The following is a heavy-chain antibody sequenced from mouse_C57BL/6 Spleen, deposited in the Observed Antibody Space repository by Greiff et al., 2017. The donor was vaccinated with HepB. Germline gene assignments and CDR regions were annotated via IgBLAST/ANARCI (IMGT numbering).Heavy chain of an antibody. CDR2: INPNNGGT. CDR3: ARGGAASWFAY. V-gene: IGHV1-22*01. J-gene: IGHJ3*01. Sequence: VQLKQSGPELVKPGASVKMSCKASGYTFTDYNMHWVKQSHGKSLEWIGYINPNNGGTSYNQKFKGKATLTVNKSSSTAYMELRSLTSADSAVYDCARGGAASWFAYWGQGTLVTVSA. CDR1: GYTFTDYN.